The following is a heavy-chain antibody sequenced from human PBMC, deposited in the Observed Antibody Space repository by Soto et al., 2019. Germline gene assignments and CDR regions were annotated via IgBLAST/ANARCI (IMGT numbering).Heavy chain of an antibody. Sequence: SETLSLTCAVSGDSISDSHWWSWVRQPTGKGLEWIGEIYHTGSTNYNPSLKSRVTISVDKSKNQFSLKLSSVTAADTAVYYCARVVTPFYFDYWGQGTQVTVS. CDR3: ARVVTPFYFDY. D-gene: IGHD5-18*01. CDR1: GDSISDSHW. V-gene: IGHV4-4*02. CDR2: IYHTGST. J-gene: IGHJ4*02.